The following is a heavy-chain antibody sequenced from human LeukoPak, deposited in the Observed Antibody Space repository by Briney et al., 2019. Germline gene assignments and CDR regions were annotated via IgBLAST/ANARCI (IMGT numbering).Heavy chain of an antibody. CDR1: GITFSNYA. V-gene: IGHV3-23*01. D-gene: IGHD2/OR15-2a*01. Sequence: GGSLRLSCVASGITFSNYAVSWVRQAPEKGLDWVSVISGSAHKIRYADSVKGRLTISRDNSKNTLYLQMNSLRAEDTAVYYCAREGPRGNSQFDYWGQGTLVTVSS. CDR3: AREGPRGNSQFDY. J-gene: IGHJ4*02. CDR2: ISGSAHKI.